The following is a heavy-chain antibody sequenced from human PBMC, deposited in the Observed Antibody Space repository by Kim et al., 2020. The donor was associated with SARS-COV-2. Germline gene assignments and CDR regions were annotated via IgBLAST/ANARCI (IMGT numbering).Heavy chain of an antibody. V-gene: IGHV1-18*01. D-gene: IGHD5-12*01. Sequence: AQKLQGRVTMTTDTSTSTAYMELRSLRSDDTAVYYCARVEGDGYNYFDYWGQGTLVTVSS. CDR3: ARVEGDGYNYFDY. J-gene: IGHJ4*02.